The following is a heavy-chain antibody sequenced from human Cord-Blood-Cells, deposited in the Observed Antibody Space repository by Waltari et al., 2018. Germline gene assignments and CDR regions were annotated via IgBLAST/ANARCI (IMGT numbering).Heavy chain of an antibody. D-gene: IGHD3-16*01. Sequence: QVQLVESGGGVVQPGRSLRLSCAASGFTFSSYGMHWVRQAPGKGRGWMAVISYDGSNKYYADSVKGRFTISRDNSKNTLYLQMNSLRAEDTAVYYCAKDRDGGNFDYWGQGTLVTVSS. V-gene: IGHV3-30*18. CDR2: ISYDGSNK. J-gene: IGHJ4*02. CDR3: AKDRDGGNFDY. CDR1: GFTFSSYG.